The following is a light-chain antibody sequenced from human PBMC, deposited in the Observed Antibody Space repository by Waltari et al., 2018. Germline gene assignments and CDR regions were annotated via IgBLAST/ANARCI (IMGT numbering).Light chain of an antibody. CDR3: SSYTSSSTLV. V-gene: IGLV2-14*03. CDR1: SSDVGGYNF. Sequence: QSALTQPASVSGSPGQSITISCTGTSSDVGGYNFVSWYQQHAGKAPNLMIYDVSNRPSGVSNRFSGSTSGNTASLTISGLQAEDEADYYCSSYTSSSTLVFGTGTKVTVL. J-gene: IGLJ1*01. CDR2: DVS.